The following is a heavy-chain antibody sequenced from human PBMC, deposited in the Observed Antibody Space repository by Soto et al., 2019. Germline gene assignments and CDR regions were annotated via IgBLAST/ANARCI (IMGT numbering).Heavy chain of an antibody. CDR2: INPNSGGT. V-gene: IGHV1-2*02. CDR3: ARDSGIQLWSYYYYGMDV. Sequence: QVQLVQSGAEVKKPGASVKVSCKASGYTFTGYYMHWVRQAPGKGLEWMGGINPNSGGTNYAQKFQGRVTMTRDTSISTAYMELSRLRSDDTAVYYCARDSGIQLWSYYYYGMDVWGQGTTVTVSS. D-gene: IGHD5-18*01. CDR1: GYTFTGYY. J-gene: IGHJ6*02.